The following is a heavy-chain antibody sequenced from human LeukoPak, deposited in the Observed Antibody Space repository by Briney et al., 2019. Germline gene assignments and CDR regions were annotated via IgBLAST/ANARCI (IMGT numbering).Heavy chain of an antibody. J-gene: IGHJ4*02. CDR2: IYYSGST. D-gene: IGHD3/OR15-3a*01. Sequence: KPSETLSLTCTVSGGSISSYYWSWIRQPPGKGLEWIGYIYYSGSTNYNPSLKSRVTISVDTSKNQFSLKLSSVAAADTAVYYCARVILFGRTGYYFDYWGQGTLVTVSS. CDR3: ARVILFGRTGYYFDY. CDR1: GGSISSYY. V-gene: IGHV4-59*01.